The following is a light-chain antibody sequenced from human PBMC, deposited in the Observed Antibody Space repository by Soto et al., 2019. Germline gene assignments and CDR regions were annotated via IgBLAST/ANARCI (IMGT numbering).Light chain of an antibody. CDR1: SSNIGNNF. V-gene: IGLV1-51*01. Sequence: QSVLTQPPSVSAAPGQEVTISCSGSSSNIGNNFVSWYQHLPGTAPKLLIYDNNKRPSGIPDRFSGTKSGTSATLGITGLQTGDEAHYYCATWDSSLIDGVFGGGTKVTVL. CDR2: DNN. CDR3: ATWDSSLIDGV. J-gene: IGLJ2*01.